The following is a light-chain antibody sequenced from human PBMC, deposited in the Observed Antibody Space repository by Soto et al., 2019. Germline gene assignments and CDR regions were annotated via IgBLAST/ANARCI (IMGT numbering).Light chain of an antibody. J-gene: IGLJ1*01. Sequence: QSALTQPACVSGSRGQSITISCTGTRSDVGGYNYVSWYQQHPGKAPKLMIYDVSNRPSGVSNRFSGSKSGNTASLTISGLQAEDEADYYCSSYTSSSSYVFGTGTKVTAL. CDR3: SSYTSSSSYV. CDR2: DVS. CDR1: RSDVGGYNY. V-gene: IGLV2-14*01.